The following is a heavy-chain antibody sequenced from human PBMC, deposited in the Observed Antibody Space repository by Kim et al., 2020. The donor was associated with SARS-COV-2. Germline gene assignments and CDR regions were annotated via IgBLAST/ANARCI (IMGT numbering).Heavy chain of an antibody. CDR1: GSTFSSDA. Sequence: SVKVSCKASGSTFSSDAITWVRQAPGQRPEWMGRVIPAIDTANYAQNFQGRVTIIADKSTTTSYMELSSLMSEDTAIYYCAKGSAASGGPDVLTEWGQGTLVTVSS. D-gene: IGHD3-9*01. CDR2: VIPAIDTA. J-gene: IGHJ4*02. V-gene: IGHV1-69*04. CDR3: AKGSAASGGPDVLTE.